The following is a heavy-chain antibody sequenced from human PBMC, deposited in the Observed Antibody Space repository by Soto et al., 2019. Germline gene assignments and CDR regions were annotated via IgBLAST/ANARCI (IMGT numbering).Heavy chain of an antibody. CDR3: ARADPFFCSGGICYAFDI. Sequence: GGSVRLSCAASEFTFSSCDMHWGRRATAKDLEWVSAIGTAGDTYYPGSVKGRFTISRENAKNSLYLQMNSLRAEDTAVYYCARADPFFCSGGICYAFDIWGQGTMVTVSS. CDR2: IGTAGDT. CDR1: EFTFSSCD. J-gene: IGHJ3*02. D-gene: IGHD2-15*01. V-gene: IGHV3-13*01.